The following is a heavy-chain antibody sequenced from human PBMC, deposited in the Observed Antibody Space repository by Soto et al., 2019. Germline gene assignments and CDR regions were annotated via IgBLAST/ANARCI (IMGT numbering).Heavy chain of an antibody. CDR2: IWYDGSNK. CDR3: ARDATHCIGGSCYLGDAFDI. J-gene: IGHJ3*02. CDR1: GFTFSSYG. V-gene: IGHV3-33*01. D-gene: IGHD2-15*01. Sequence: ESGGGVVQPGRSLRLSCAASGFTFSSYGMHWVSQAPGKGLEWVAVIWYDGSNKYYADSVKGRFTISRDNSKNTLYLQMNRLRADDTAVYYRARDATHCIGGSCYLGDAFDIWGQGTMVTVAS.